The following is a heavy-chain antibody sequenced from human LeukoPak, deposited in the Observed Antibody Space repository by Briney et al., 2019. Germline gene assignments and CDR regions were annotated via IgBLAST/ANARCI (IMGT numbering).Heavy chain of an antibody. D-gene: IGHD2-8*01. CDR3: ARDVAAMVAFDI. CDR1: GFTVSSNY. V-gene: IGHV3-53*01. J-gene: IGHJ3*02. Sequence: HPGGSLRLSCAASGFTVSSNYMSWVRQAPGKGLEWVSVIYSGGSTYYADSVKGRFTISRDNSKNTLYLQMNSLRAEDTAVYYCARDVAAMVAFDIWGQGTMVTVSS. CDR2: IYSGGST.